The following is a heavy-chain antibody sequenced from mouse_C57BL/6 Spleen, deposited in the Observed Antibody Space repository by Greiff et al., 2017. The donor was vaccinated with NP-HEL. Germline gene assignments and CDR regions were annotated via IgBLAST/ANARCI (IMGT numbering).Heavy chain of an antibody. Sequence: DVKLVESGGGLVKPGGSLKLSCAASGFTFSSYAMSWVRQTPEKRLEWVATISDGGSYTYYPDNVKGRFTISRDNAKNNLYLQMSHLKSEDTAMYYCARDAYYSNRGFAYWGQGTLVTVSA. CDR1: GFTFSSYA. D-gene: IGHD2-5*01. CDR3: ARDAYYSNRGFAY. J-gene: IGHJ3*01. CDR2: ISDGGSYT. V-gene: IGHV5-4*01.